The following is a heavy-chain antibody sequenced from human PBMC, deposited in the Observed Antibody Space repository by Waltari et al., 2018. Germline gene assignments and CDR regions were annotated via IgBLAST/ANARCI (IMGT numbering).Heavy chain of an antibody. CDR1: GGIFKSYP. D-gene: IGHD3-10*01. Sequence: QVQLVPSGAEVKKPGSSVKVSRKASGGIFKSYPFSWVRQAPGQGLEWMGGIIPISGTTDYAQKFQDKVTISADESTNTAYMELSSLRSEDTALYYCAIKSMIRGIMSDFDHWGQGTLVTVSS. CDR3: AIKSMIRGIMSDFDH. J-gene: IGHJ4*02. V-gene: IGHV1-69*01. CDR2: IIPISGTT.